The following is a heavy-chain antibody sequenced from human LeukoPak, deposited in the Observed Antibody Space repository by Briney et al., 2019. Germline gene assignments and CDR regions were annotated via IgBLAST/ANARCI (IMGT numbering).Heavy chain of an antibody. CDR3: ARSLSTYERRFDY. Sequence: SSETLSLTCTVSGGSISSYYWSWIRQPPGKGLEWIGYIYYSGSTNYSPSLKSRVTISVDTSKNQFSLKLSSVTVADTAVYFCARSLSTYERRFDYWGQGTLVTVSS. V-gene: IGHV4-59*01. D-gene: IGHD3-3*01. CDR1: GGSISSYY. J-gene: IGHJ4*02. CDR2: IYYSGST.